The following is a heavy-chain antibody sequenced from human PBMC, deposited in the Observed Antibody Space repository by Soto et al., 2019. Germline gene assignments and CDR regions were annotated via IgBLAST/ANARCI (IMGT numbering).Heavy chain of an antibody. J-gene: IGHJ5*02. V-gene: IGHV5-51*01. CDR2: IYPGDSNT. CDR1: GDAFTNYW. CDR3: YGGHSDWFDP. D-gene: IGHD4-17*01. Sequence: PGESLKISCKGSGDAFTNYWIAWVRQMPGKGLEWMGIIYPGDSNTRYSPSFQGQVTISADKSISTAYLQWSSLKASDCARDLDYGGHSDWFDPWGQGTLVTVSS.